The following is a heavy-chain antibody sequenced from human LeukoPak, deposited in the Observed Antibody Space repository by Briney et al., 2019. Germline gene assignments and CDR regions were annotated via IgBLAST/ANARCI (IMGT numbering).Heavy chain of an antibody. CDR3: ARVSLGGSSGYYSPF. V-gene: IGHV1-18*01. D-gene: IGHD3-22*01. CDR1: GYTFTSYG. Sequence: GASVKVSCKASGYTFTSYGISWVRQAPGQGLEWMGWISGYNGNTNYAQKLQGRVTMTTDTSTNTAHMELRSLGSDDTAVFYCARVSLGGSSGYYSPFWGQGTLVTVSS. J-gene: IGHJ4*02. CDR2: ISGYNGNT.